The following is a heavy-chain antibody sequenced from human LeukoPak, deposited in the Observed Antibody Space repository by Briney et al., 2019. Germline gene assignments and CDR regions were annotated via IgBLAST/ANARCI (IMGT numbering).Heavy chain of an antibody. CDR1: GGTFRSYA. J-gene: IGHJ4*02. Sequence: ASVKVSCKASGGTFRSYAISWVRQAPGQGLEWMGGIIPIFGTANYAQKFQGRVTITADESTSTAYMELSSLRSEDTAVYYCALQWLVKGEGDYWGQGTLVTVSS. D-gene: IGHD6-19*01. CDR3: ALQWLVKGEGDY. CDR2: IIPIFGTA. V-gene: IGHV1-69*13.